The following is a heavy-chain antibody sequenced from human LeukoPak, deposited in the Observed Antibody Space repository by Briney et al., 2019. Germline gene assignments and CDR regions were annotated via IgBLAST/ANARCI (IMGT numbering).Heavy chain of an antibody. CDR2: VSGGGSST. V-gene: IGHV3-23*01. D-gene: IGHD6-19*01. CDR1: GFTFSNYG. Sequence: GGSLRLSCAASGFTFSNYGMTWVRQAPAKGLEWVSVVSGGGSSTYYADSVKGRFIISRDNSENTLYLQMNSLRAEDTAIYYCAKRGSGWYLDYWDQGTLVTVSS. CDR3: AKRGSGWYLDY. J-gene: IGHJ4*02.